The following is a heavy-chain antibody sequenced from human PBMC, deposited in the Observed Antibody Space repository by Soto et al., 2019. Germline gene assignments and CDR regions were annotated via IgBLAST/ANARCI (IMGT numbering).Heavy chain of an antibody. D-gene: IGHD3-16*02. CDR1: GFNFDDYG. J-gene: IGHJ4*02. CDR3: AKDISLGELSAPDH. CDR2: MSWNGGSI. Sequence: VQLVESGGGLVQPGRSLRLSCVASGFNFDDYGIHLVRQAPGKGLEWVSGMSWNGGSIAYADSVKGRFTIARDNAKNSLYLQMNSLRPEDTALYYCAKDISLGELSAPDHWGQGTLVTVSS. V-gene: IGHV3-9*01.